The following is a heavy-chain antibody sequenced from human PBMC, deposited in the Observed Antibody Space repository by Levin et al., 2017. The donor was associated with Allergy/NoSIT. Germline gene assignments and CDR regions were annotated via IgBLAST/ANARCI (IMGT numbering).Heavy chain of an antibody. CDR3: VRADGDYYGSWSYYAS. CDR1: GFTFSTYA. Sequence: GESLKISCTASGFTFSTYAMNWVRQAPGKGLEYVSSISRNGGRTYYADSVKGRFTISRDNSKNTLYLQMGSLRDEDMAVYYCVRADGDYYGSWSYYASWGQGTLVTVSS. CDR2: ISRNGGRT. D-gene: IGHD3-10*01. J-gene: IGHJ5*02. V-gene: IGHV3-64*02.